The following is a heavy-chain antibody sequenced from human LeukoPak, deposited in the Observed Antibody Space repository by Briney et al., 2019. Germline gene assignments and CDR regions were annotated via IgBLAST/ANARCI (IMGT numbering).Heavy chain of an antibody. V-gene: IGHV1-46*01. CDR1: GYTFTNYY. CDR2: INPSGGST. J-gene: IGHJ3*02. Sequence: GASVKVSCKASGYTFTNYYMHWVRQAPGQGLEWMGIINPSGGSTNYAQRFQGRVTMTRDMSTSTVYMQLSSLRSEDTAIYYCARIRDGYNDAYDIWGQGTVVTVPS. D-gene: IGHD5-24*01. CDR3: ARIRDGYNDAYDI.